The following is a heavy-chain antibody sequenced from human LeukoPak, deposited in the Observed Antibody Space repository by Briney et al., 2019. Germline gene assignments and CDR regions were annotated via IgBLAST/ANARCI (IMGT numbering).Heavy chain of an antibody. CDR3: ARAPSPLAVAGTDY. J-gene: IGHJ4*02. CDR2: ISSSSSYI. D-gene: IGHD6-19*01. V-gene: IGHV3-21*01. Sequence: PGGSLRLSCAASGFTLSSYSMNWVRQAPGKGLEWVSSISSSSSYIYYADSVKGRFTISRDNAKNSLYLQMNSLRAEDTAVYYCARAPSPLAVAGTDYWGQGTLVTVSS. CDR1: GFTLSSYS.